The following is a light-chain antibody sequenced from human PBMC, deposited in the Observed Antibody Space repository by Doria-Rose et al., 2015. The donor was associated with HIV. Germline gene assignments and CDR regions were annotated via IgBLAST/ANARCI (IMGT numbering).Light chain of an antibody. CDR1: QDISNY. Sequence: AIRMTQSPSSLSASTGDRVTIPCRASQDISNYLAWYQQKPGKAPKLLIYAASTLQSGVPSRFSGSGSGTDFTLTISYLQSEDFATYYCQQYYSYPPTFGQGTKVEVK. CDR3: QQYYSYPPT. V-gene: IGKV1-8*01. J-gene: IGKJ1*01. CDR2: AAS.